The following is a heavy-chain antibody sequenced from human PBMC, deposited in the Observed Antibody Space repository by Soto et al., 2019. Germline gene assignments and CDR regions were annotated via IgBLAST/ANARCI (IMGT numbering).Heavy chain of an antibody. V-gene: IGHV3-30*18. J-gene: IGHJ4*02. CDR1: GFTFSSSG. CDR3: AKEFHSWNYFDY. D-gene: IGHD1-20*01. Sequence: PGGSLRLSCAASGFTFSSSGMRWVRQAPGKGLEWVAVISYDGSNKFYADSVKGRFTISRDNFRNTLYLQMNSLRAEDTAVYYCAKEFHSWNYFDYWGQGTLVTVSS. CDR2: ISYDGSNK.